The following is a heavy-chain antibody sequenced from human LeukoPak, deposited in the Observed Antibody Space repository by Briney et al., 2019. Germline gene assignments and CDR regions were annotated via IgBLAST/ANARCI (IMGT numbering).Heavy chain of an antibody. CDR3: ASPQMTYYDILTGYYDYFDY. V-gene: IGHV1-69*13. J-gene: IGHJ4*02. Sequence: SVKVSCKASGGTFSSYAISWVRQAPGQGLEWMGGIIPIFGTANYAQKFQGRVTITADESTSTAYMELSSPRSEDTAVYYCASPQMTYYDILTGYYDYFDYWGQGTLVTVSS. CDR2: IIPIFGTA. CDR1: GGTFSSYA. D-gene: IGHD3-9*01.